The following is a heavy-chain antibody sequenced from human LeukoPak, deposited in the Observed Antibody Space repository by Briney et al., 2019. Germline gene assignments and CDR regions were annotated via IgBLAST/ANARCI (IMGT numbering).Heavy chain of an antibody. CDR2: ISYDGSNK. J-gene: IGHJ4*02. D-gene: IGHD6-19*01. CDR1: GFTFSSYA. Sequence: GGSLRLSCAASGFTFSSYAMHWVRQAPGKGLEWVAVISYDGSNKYYADSVKGRFTISRDNSKNTLYLQMNSLRAEDTAVYYCAKTTTGYSSGRFPGWPVDYWGQGTLVTVSS. CDR3: AKTTTGYSSGRFPGWPVDY. V-gene: IGHV3-30*04.